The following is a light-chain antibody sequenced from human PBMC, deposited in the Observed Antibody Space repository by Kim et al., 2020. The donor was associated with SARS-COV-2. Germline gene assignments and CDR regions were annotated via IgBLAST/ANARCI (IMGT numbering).Light chain of an antibody. CDR2: GAS. CDR1: QTGRGTS. V-gene: IGKV3-20*01. CDR3: QQYGISLIT. J-gene: IGKJ5*01. Sequence: PVERATLSCSASQTGRGTSLAGFQQTPRHAPRLLSYGASTMATGIPDRFSVSGSGTDFSLTISRLEPEEFAVYYCQQYGISLITFGQGTRLEI.